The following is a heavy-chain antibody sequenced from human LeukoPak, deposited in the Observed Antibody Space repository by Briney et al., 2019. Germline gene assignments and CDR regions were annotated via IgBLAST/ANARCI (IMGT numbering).Heavy chain of an antibody. V-gene: IGHV5-51*01. CDR1: GYSFTSYW. Sequence: GESLKISCKGSGYSFTSYWIGWVRQMPGKGLEWMGIIYPGDPDTRYSPSFQGQVTISADKSISTAYLQWSSLKASDTAMYYCARHPTVTTPYYYYYMDVWGKGTTVTVSS. D-gene: IGHD4-17*01. CDR2: IYPGDPDT. CDR3: ARHPTVTTPYYYYYMDV. J-gene: IGHJ6*03.